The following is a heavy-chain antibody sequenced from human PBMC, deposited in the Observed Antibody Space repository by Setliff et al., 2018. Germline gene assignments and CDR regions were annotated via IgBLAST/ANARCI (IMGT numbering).Heavy chain of an antibody. Sequence: ASVKVSCKASGYTLSNSILSWVRQAPGQGLEWVGWISAYNGKTYFAQKFQDRITLTTDTSTNTGYLEVRGLRSDDTAVYYCLRLVRYCSRTACQRTSGDEVWGQGALVTVSS. CDR1: GYTLSNSI. CDR3: LRLVRYCSRTACQRTSGDEV. V-gene: IGHV1-18*01. D-gene: IGHD2-8*01. CDR2: ISAYNGKT. J-gene: IGHJ4*02.